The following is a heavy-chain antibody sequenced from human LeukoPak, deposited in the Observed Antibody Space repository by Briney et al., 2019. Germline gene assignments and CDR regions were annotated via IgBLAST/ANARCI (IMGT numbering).Heavy chain of an antibody. CDR2: ISSSSSYI. CDR1: GFTFSSYS. Sequence: GGSLRPSCAASGFTFSSYSMKWVRQAPGEGLEWGSSISSSSSYIYYADSVKGRFTISRDNAKNSLYLQMNSLRAEDTAVYYCARDPALVAATPYYFDYWGQGTLVTVSS. CDR3: ARDPALVAATPYYFDY. V-gene: IGHV3-21*01. D-gene: IGHD2-15*01. J-gene: IGHJ4*02.